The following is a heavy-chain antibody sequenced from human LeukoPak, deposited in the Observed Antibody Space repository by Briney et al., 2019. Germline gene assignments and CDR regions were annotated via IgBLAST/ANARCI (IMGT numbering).Heavy chain of an antibody. J-gene: IGHJ3*02. D-gene: IGHD1-1*01. CDR2: ISSNGGMA. Sequence: GGSLRLSCAASAFSFSTCAMHWVRQPPGQGLEWVSTISSNGGMAFYSHSVKGRFSISRDNSKSILYLQMSSLRGEDTAVYYCAGDSDVEPRNGFDIWGQGTMATVSS. CDR3: AGDSDVEPRNGFDI. V-gene: IGHV3-23*01. CDR1: AFSFSTCA.